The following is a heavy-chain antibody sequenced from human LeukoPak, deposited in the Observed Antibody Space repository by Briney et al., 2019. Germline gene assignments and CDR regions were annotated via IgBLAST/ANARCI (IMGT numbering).Heavy chain of an antibody. J-gene: IGHJ6*03. Sequence: PGGSLRLSCAASGFTFSSYAMHWVRQAPGKGLEWVAVISYDGSNKYYADSVKGRFTISRDNSKNTLYLQMNSLRAEDTAVYYCARGVYKTTYYYYYMDAWGKGTTVTVSS. V-gene: IGHV3-30-3*01. CDR3: ARGVYKTTYYYYYMDA. CDR2: ISYDGSNK. D-gene: IGHD6-13*01. CDR1: GFTFSSYA.